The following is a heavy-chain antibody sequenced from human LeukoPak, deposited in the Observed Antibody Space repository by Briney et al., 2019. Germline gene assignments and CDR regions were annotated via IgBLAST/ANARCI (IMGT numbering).Heavy chain of an antibody. CDR1: GFTFSNYA. J-gene: IGHJ4*02. V-gene: IGHV3-23*01. D-gene: IGHD4-17*01. CDR3: ARDHNAWYGAFPFDF. Sequence: GSLRLSCAASGFTFSNYAMRWVRQAPGKGLEWVSGISGSGDSTYYADSVKGRFTISRDNAKNSLYLQMNSLRAEDTALYYCARDHNAWYGAFPFDFWGQGTLVTVTS. CDR2: ISGSGDST.